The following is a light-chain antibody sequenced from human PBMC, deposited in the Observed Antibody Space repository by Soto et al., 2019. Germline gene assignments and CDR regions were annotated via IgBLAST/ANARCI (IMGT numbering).Light chain of an antibody. V-gene: IGKV3-15*01. CDR1: KSVSSK. Sequence: ETVMTQSAATLSLSPGERATLSLRASKSVSSKLVWYQQKPGQAPRLLIYGASTRATGIPSRFSGSGSGTEFTLTISSLKPDDFATYYCQQYSSYWTFAQGTKVDIK. J-gene: IGKJ1*01. CDR3: QQYSSYWT. CDR2: GAS.